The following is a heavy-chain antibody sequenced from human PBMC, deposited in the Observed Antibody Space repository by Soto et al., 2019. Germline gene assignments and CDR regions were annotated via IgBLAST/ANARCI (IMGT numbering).Heavy chain of an antibody. CDR1: GGSISSDSFY. D-gene: IGHD2-15*01. CDR2: IYYSGDT. J-gene: IGHJ6*02. Sequence: KASETLSLTCTVSGGSISSDSFYWAWIRQPPGKGLEWIGIIYYSGDTYYNPSLAGRLTMSVDTSNQFSLTLRSVTAADTALYYCARNQPQRYCSGGTCRPAYGMDVWGQGTTVTSP. V-gene: IGHV4-39*01. CDR3: ARNQPQRYCSGGTCRPAYGMDV.